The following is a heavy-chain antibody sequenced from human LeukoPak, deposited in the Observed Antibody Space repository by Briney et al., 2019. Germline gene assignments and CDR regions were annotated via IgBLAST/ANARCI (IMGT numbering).Heavy chain of an antibody. D-gene: IGHD6-6*01. V-gene: IGHV4-39*07. CDR2: INHSGST. CDR3: ARGRGYSSSSRRLDY. J-gene: IGHJ4*02. CDR1: GGSISSSSYY. Sequence: SETLSLTCTVSGGSISSSSYYWGWIRQPPGKGLEWIGEINHSGSTNYNPSLKSRVTISVDTSKNQFSLKLSSVTAADTAVYYCARGRGYSSSSRRLDYWGQGTLVTVSS.